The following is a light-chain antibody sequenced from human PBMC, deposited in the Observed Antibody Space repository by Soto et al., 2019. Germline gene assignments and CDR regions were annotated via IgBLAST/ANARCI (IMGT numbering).Light chain of an antibody. Sequence: DIQMTQSPSSLSASVGDRVTITCRASQGISNYIAWYQQKPGKVPKLLIYGASTLQSGVPSRFSGSGSGTDFTLTISSLQPEDVATYSCQNYNSGFPTFGQGTKVEIK. CDR2: GAS. V-gene: IGKV1-27*01. J-gene: IGKJ1*01. CDR3: QNYNSGFPT. CDR1: QGISNY.